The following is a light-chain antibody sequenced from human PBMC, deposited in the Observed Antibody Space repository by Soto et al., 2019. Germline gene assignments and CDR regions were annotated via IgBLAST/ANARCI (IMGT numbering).Light chain of an antibody. V-gene: IGLV4-69*01. CDR2: LNSDGSH. CDR1: SGHSSYA. CDR3: QTWGTGIRV. Sequence: QPVLTQSPSASASLGASVKLTCTLSSGHSSYAIAWHQQQPEKVPRYLMKLNSDGSHNKGDGIPDRFSGSSSGAERYLTISSLQSEDEADYYCQTWGTGIRVFGGGTKLTVL. J-gene: IGLJ3*02.